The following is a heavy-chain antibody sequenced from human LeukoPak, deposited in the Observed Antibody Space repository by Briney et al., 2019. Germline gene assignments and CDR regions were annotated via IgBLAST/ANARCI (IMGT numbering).Heavy chain of an antibody. Sequence: SETLSLTCTVSGGSISSGNYYWGWIRQPPGKGLDWIASIHYSGTTYYNPSLKSRVTISVDTSKNQFSLKLSSVTAADTAVYYCARRTILTGSDYWGQGTLVTVSS. V-gene: IGHV4-39*01. CDR1: GGSISSGNYY. CDR3: ARRTILTGSDY. CDR2: IHYSGTT. J-gene: IGHJ4*02. D-gene: IGHD3-9*01.